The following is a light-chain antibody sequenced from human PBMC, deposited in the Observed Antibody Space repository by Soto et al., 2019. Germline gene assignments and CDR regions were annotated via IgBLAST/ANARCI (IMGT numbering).Light chain of an antibody. J-gene: IGLJ3*02. CDR3: SSWEDSLNGLV. CDR2: NND. Sequence: QSVLTQSPSASGTPGQRVTISCSGSTSNIGGNTVNWYRQVPGTAPKLLIHNNDQRTSGVPDRISGSKSGTSASLAISGLQSEDGAEYYCSSWEDSLNGLVFGGGTKLTVL. CDR1: TSNIGGNT. V-gene: IGLV1-44*01.